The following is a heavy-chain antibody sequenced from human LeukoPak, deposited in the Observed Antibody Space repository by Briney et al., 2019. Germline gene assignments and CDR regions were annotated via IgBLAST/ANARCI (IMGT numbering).Heavy chain of an antibody. Sequence: SETLSLTCTVSGGSISSYYWSWIRQPPGKGLEWIGYIYYSGSTNYNPSPKSRATISVDTSKNQFSLKLSSVTAADTAVYYCARVRNLDDYYYYYYMDVWGKGTTVTVSS. CDR3: ARVRNLDDYYYYYYMDV. CDR2: IYYSGST. CDR1: GGSISSYY. J-gene: IGHJ6*03. V-gene: IGHV4-59*01. D-gene: IGHD5-24*01.